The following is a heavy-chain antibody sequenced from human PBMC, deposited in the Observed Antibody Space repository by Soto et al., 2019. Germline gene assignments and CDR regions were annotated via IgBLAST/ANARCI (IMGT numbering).Heavy chain of an antibody. CDR3: AKDPPTIAYWYFDL. J-gene: IGHJ2*01. CDR2: ISVSGGRT. D-gene: IGHD3-9*01. Sequence: GGSLRLSCAASGFTFSSYAMSWVRQAPGKGLEWVSAISVSGGRTNYADSVRGRFIISRDNSKNTLYLQMNSLRAEDTAVYYCAKDPPTIAYWYFDLWGRGTLVTVSS. V-gene: IGHV3-23*01. CDR1: GFTFSSYA.